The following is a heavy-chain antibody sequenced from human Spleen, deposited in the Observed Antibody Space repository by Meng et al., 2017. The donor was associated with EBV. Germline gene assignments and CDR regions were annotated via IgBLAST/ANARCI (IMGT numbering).Heavy chain of an antibody. Sequence: EVQVVESGGGLVQPGVSLRLSCAASGFTFSDYDMHWVRQATGKGLEWVSAIGSAGYTYYAGSVKGRFTISRENAKNSLYLQMNSLRAGDTAVYFCARGAPPDYWGQGGLVTVSS. CDR1: GFTFSDYD. CDR2: IGSAGYT. CDR3: ARGAPPDY. J-gene: IGHJ4*02. V-gene: IGHV3-13*01.